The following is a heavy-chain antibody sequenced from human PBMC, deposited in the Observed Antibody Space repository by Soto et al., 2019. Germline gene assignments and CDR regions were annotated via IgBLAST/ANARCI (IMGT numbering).Heavy chain of an antibody. D-gene: IGHD3-10*01. J-gene: IGHJ5*02. Sequence: PGGSLRLSCAASGFTFSSYAMHWVRQAPGKGLEWVAVISYDGSNKYYADSVKGRFTISRDNSKNTLYLQMNSLRAEDTAVYYCAGEGITLPNRFAPWGQGTLVTVSS. CDR1: GFTFSSYA. V-gene: IGHV3-30-3*01. CDR2: ISYDGSNK. CDR3: AGEGITLPNRFAP.